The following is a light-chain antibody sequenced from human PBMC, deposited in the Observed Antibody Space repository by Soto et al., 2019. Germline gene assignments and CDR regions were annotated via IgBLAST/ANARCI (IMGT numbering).Light chain of an antibody. V-gene: IGKV3-20*01. Sequence: EIVLTQSPGTLSLSPGEGATLSCRASQSVKSNNLAWYQQKPGQTPRLLIYAASTRATGIPDRFCGSGSGTDFTLTISRLEPEDFAVYYCQQYGRTPYIFGQGTKLEIK. J-gene: IGKJ2*01. CDR3: QQYGRTPYI. CDR2: AAS. CDR1: QSVKSNN.